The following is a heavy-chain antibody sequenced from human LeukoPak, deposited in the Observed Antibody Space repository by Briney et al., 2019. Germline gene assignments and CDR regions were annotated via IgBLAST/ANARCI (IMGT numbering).Heavy chain of an antibody. D-gene: IGHD5-18*01. Sequence: PSETLSLTCTDSGGSIRNYYWSWIRQPPGKGLEWIGYIYYSGSTNYNPSLKSRVTISVDTSKNQFSLKLSSVTAADTAVYYCARESSSGYGYVFRYWGQGTLVIVSS. V-gene: IGHV4-59*01. CDR1: GGSIRNYY. CDR2: IYYSGST. J-gene: IGHJ4*02. CDR3: ARESSSGYGYVFRY.